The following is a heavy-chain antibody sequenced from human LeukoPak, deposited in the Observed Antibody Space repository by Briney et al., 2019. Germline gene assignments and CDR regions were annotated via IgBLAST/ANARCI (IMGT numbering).Heavy chain of an antibody. D-gene: IGHD5-18*01. J-gene: IGHJ6*02. CDR2: ISYDGSNK. CDR3: AKRRTVDTAMVTHYYGMDV. Sequence: EGSLRLSCAASGLSFNSYGTHWVRQAPGKGLEWVAVISYDGSNKYYADSVKGRFTISRDNSKNTVYLQMNSLRPEDTAVYYCAKRRTVDTAMVTHYYGMDVWGQGTTVTVSS. CDR1: GLSFNSYG. V-gene: IGHV3-30*18.